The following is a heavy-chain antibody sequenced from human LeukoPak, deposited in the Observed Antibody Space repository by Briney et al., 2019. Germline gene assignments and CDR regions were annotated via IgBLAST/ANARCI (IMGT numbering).Heavy chain of an antibody. CDR1: GFTFSSYA. CDR2: ISGSGGST. D-gene: IGHD5-18*01. CDR3: AKAIVDTAAPSPFDY. Sequence: GGSRRLSCAASGFTFSSYAMSWVRQAPGKGLEWVSAISGSGGSTYYADSVKGRFTISRDNSKNTLYLQMNSLRAEDTAVYYCAKAIVDTAAPSPFDYWGQGTLVTVSS. V-gene: IGHV3-23*01. J-gene: IGHJ4*02.